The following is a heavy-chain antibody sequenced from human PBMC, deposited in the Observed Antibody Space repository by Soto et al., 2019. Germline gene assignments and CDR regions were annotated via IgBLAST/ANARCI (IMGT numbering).Heavy chain of an antibody. V-gene: IGHV1-2*02. Sequence: ASVKVSCKASGYTFTGYYMHWVRQAPGQGLEWMGWINPNSGGTNYAQKFQGRVTMTRDTSISTAYMELSRLRSDDTAVYYCTARSFIAATDNRSHNWLDPWGQGTLVTVYS. CDR1: GYTFTGYY. D-gene: IGHD6-13*01. CDR2: INPNSGGT. CDR3: TARSFIAATDNRSHNWLDP. J-gene: IGHJ5*02.